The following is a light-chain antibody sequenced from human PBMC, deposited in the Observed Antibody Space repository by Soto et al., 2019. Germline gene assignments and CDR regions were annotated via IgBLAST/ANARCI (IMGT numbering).Light chain of an antibody. CDR3: SSYTSSSTV. J-gene: IGLJ2*01. CDR2: DVT. CDR1: STDIGAYNY. Sequence: QSALTQPPSASGSPGQSVTISCTGTSTDIGAYNYVSWYQHHPGKAPKLMIFDVTKRPAGVPDRFSGSKSGNTASLTVSGLQADDEAAYYCSSYTSSSTVFGGGTKLTVL. V-gene: IGLV2-8*01.